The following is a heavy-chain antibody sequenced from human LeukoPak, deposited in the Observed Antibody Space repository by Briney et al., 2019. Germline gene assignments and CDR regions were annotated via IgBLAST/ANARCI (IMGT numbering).Heavy chain of an antibody. CDR3: ARNYFWSGYFLPEFDY. CDR1: GGSISSSSYY. Sequence: ETLSLTCTVSGGSISSSSYYWGWIRQPPGKGLEWIVCIYYTGRTCYNSSLKSRVPISLDRSKNQFSLKLSSLTTADTAVFYCARNYFWSGYFLPEFDYWGQGTLVTVSS. V-gene: IGHV4-39*01. D-gene: IGHD3-3*01. J-gene: IGHJ4*02. CDR2: IYYTGRT.